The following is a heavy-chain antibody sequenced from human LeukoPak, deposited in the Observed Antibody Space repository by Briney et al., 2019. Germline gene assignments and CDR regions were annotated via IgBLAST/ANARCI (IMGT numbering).Heavy chain of an antibody. D-gene: IGHD6-19*01. CDR2: INHSGST. CDR1: GGSFSGYY. CDR3: ARGRYSSGWYGTVRRPDNWFDP. V-gene: IGHV4-34*01. Sequence: SETLSLTCAVYGGSFSGYYWSWIRQPPGKGLEWTGEINHSGSTNYNPSLKSRVTISVDTSKNQFSLKLSSVTAADTAVYYCARGRYSSGWYGTVRRPDNWFDPWGQGTLVTVSS. J-gene: IGHJ5*02.